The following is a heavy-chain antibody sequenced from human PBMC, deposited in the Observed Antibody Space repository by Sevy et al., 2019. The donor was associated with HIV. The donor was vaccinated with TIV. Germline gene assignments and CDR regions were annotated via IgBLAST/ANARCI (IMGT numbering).Heavy chain of an antibody. CDR1: GFTFSNYG. CDR2: IRYDGSNK. Sequence: GSLRLSCAASGFTFSNYGMHWVRQGPGKGLEGVAFIRYDGSNKYYAESVKGRFTISRDNSKNTLYLQMNSLRAEDTAVYYCAKDPHDYSNYEFDYWGQGTLVTVSS. V-gene: IGHV3-30*02. J-gene: IGHJ4*02. CDR3: AKDPHDYSNYEFDY. D-gene: IGHD4-4*01.